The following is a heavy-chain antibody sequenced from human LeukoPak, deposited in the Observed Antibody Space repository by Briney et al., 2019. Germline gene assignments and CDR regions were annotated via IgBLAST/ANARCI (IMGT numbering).Heavy chain of an antibody. CDR3: VRSVFDY. CDR2: ISYDGSNK. J-gene: IGHJ4*02. CDR1: GFPFSSYA. V-gene: IGHV3-30-3*01. Sequence: GGSLRLSCTASGFPFSSYAMHWVRQAPGKGLEWEALISYDGSNKYYADSVKGRFTVSRDNSKSTLYLQMNSLRAEDTAVYYCVRSVFDYWGQGTLVTVSS.